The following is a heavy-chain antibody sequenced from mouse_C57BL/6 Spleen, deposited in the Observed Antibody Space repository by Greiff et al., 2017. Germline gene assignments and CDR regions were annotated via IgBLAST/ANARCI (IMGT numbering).Heavy chain of an antibody. D-gene: IGHD2-1*01. CDR2: ISSGSSTI. CDR3: ARGDGNSYYYAMDY. Sequence: EVMLVESGGGLVKPGGSLKLSCAASGFTFSDYGMHWVRQAPEKGLEWVAYISSGSSTIYYADTVKGRFTISRDNAKNTLFLQMTSLRSEDTAMYYCARGDGNSYYYAMDYWGQGTSVTVSS. J-gene: IGHJ4*01. CDR1: GFTFSDYG. V-gene: IGHV5-17*01.